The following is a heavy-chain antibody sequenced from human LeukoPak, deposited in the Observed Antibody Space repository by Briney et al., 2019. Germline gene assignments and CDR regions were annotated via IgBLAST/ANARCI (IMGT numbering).Heavy chain of an antibody. J-gene: IGHJ6*02. CDR3: ARELYYDSSGYPYYYYGMDV. CDR2: ISRSGDST. CDR1: GFTFSTYA. D-gene: IGHD3-22*01. V-gene: IGHV3-23*01. Sequence: PGGSLRLSCAASGFTFSTYAMSWVRQAPGKGLEWVSDISRSGDSTYYADSVKGRFTISRDNAKNSLYLQMNSLRDEDTAVYYCARELYYDSSGYPYYYYGMDVWGQGTTVTVSS.